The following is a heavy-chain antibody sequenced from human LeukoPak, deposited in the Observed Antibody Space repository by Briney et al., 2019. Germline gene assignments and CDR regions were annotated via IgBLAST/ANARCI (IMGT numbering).Heavy chain of an antibody. CDR1: GGSISSYY. J-gene: IGHJ4*02. CDR3: ARDGDSSSSPDYFDY. CDR2: IYTSGST. D-gene: IGHD6-6*01. V-gene: IGHV4-4*07. Sequence: SETLSLTCTVSGGSISSYYWSWIRQPAGKGLEWIGRIYTSGSTNYNPSLKSRVTMSVDTSKNQFPLKLSSVTAADTAVYYCARDGDSSSSPDYFDYWGQGTLVTVSS.